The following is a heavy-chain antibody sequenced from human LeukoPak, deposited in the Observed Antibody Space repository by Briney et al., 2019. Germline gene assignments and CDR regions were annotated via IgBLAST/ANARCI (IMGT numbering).Heavy chain of an antibody. J-gene: IGHJ6*03. D-gene: IGHD3-22*01. Sequence: PSETLSLTCTVSGGSISSSIYYWGWIRQPPGKGLEWIGSMSYSGSTYYNPSLKSRVTISVDTSKNQFSLKLSSVTAADTAVYYCARAGPYDSSGYYYKYYYYMDVWGKGTTVTISS. V-gene: IGHV4-39*01. CDR3: ARAGPYDSSGYYYKYYYYMDV. CDR2: MSYSGST. CDR1: GGSISSSIYY.